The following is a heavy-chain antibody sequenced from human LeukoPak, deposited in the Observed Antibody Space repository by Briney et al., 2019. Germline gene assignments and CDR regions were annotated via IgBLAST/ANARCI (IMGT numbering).Heavy chain of an antibody. Sequence: PSETLSLTCTVSGGSISNFYWSWVRQPAGKGLEWIGRIDTGGSTYYNASLESRVIMSLDTSKNQFSLKLSSVTVADTAVYYCARGLGGAFYYMDVWGRGTTVTVSS. CDR3: ARGLGGAFYYMDV. CDR2: IDTGGST. D-gene: IGHD3-16*01. CDR1: GGSISNFY. J-gene: IGHJ6*03. V-gene: IGHV4-4*07.